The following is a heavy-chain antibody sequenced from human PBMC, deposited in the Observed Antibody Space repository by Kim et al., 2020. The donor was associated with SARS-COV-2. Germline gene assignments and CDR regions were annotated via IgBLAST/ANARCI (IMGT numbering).Heavy chain of an antibody. D-gene: IGHD3-3*01. Sequence: GGSLRLSCAASGFTFSSYGMHWVRQAPGKGLEWVAVIWYDGSNKYYADSVKGRFTISRDNSKNTLYLQMNSLRAEDTAVYYCARGPFVPIFGVVIIVWDYGMDVWGQGTTVTVSS. J-gene: IGHJ6*02. CDR1: GFTFSSYG. CDR3: ARGPFVPIFGVVIIVWDYGMDV. V-gene: IGHV3-33*08. CDR2: IWYDGSNK.